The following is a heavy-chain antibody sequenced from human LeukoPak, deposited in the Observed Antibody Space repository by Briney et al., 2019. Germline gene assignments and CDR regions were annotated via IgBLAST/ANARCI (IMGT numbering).Heavy chain of an antibody. V-gene: IGHV4-34*01. CDR1: TGSFSGYY. D-gene: IGHD2-2*02. CDR3: ARRGPIVVVPAAIRATTRNNGFDP. Sequence: SETLSLTCAVYTGSFSGYYSSWIRQPPGKGLEWIGEINHSGSTNYNRSLKSRVTISVDTSKNQFSLKLRSVTAADTAVYYCARRGPIVVVPAAIRATTRNNGFDPWGQGTLVTVSS. CDR2: INHSGST. J-gene: IGHJ5*02.